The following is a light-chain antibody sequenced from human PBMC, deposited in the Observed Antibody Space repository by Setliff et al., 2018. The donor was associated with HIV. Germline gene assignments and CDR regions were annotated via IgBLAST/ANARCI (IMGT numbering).Light chain of an antibody. CDR2: EDN. V-gene: IGLV6-57*01. CDR1: SGSIASNY. Sequence: NFMLTQPHSVSESPGKTVTISCTRSSGSIASNYVQWYQQRPGSSPTTVIYEDNQRPSGVPDRFSGSIDSSSNSASLTISGLKTEDEADYYCQSYDSSIVVFGGGTK. J-gene: IGLJ2*01. CDR3: QSYDSSIVV.